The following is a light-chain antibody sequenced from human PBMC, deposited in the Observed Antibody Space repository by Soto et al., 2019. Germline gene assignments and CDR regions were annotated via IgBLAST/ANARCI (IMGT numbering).Light chain of an antibody. J-gene: IGKJ5*01. CDR3: QQRRSWQVT. CDR1: QSVSSN. CDR2: GAT. V-gene: IGKV3-15*01. Sequence: EIVMTQSPATLSVSPGERATLSCRASQSVSSNLAWYQQKPGQAPRLLIHGATTRATGIPARFSGSGSGTEFTLTISSLQSEDFAVYYCQQRRSWQVTFGQGTRLEIK.